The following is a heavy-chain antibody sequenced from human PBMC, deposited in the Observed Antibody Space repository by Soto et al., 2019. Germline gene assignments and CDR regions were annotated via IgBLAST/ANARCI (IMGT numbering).Heavy chain of an antibody. D-gene: IGHD2-21*02. V-gene: IGHV4-4*07. CDR2: IHTGGSA. CDR1: GDSISSYY. CDR3: ARVPYCGGDCYPLFDH. J-gene: IGHJ4*02. Sequence: PSETLSLTCIVSGDSISSYYWSWIRQPAGKGLEWIGRIHTGGSANYNPSLKSRVTMSVDTSKNQFFLKLSPVTAADTAVYFCARVPYCGGDCYPLFDHWGQGTLVTVSS.